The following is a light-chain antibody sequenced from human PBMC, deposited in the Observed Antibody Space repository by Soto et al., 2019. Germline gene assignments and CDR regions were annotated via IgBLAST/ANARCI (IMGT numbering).Light chain of an antibody. Sequence: ETVLTQSPGTLSLSPGERATLSCRASQSVSSSYSAWYQQKPGQAPRLLIYGASSRATGIPGRFSGSGSGTDFTLTISRLEPEDFAVDYCQQYGSSPPSWTFGQGTKVDIK. V-gene: IGKV3-20*01. CDR1: QSVSSSY. CDR2: GAS. CDR3: QQYGSSPPSWT. J-gene: IGKJ1*01.